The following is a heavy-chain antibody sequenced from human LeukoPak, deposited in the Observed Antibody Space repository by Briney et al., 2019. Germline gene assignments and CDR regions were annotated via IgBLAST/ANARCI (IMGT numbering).Heavy chain of an antibody. J-gene: IGHJ4*02. CDR1: GYSINSGHY. CDR2: IYYSGNT. CDR3: ARGSIAAAGIFDY. D-gene: IGHD6-13*01. Sequence: PSETLSLTCTVSGYSINSGHYWGWIRQPPGKRLEWIGSIYYSGNTYYNPTLKSRVTISVDRSKNQFSLKLSFVTAADTAVYYCARGSIAAAGIFDYWGQGTLVTVSS. V-gene: IGHV4-38-2*02.